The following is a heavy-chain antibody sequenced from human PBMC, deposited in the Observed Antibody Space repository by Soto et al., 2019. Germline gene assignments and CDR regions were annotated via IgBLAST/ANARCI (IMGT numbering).Heavy chain of an antibody. D-gene: IGHD3-3*01. CDR2: IIPIFGTA. V-gene: IGHV1-69*12. J-gene: IGHJ6*02. CDR3: AGEGGVRDYIGMDV. Sequence: QVQLVQSGAEVKKPGSSVKVSCKASGGTFSSYAISWVRQAPGQGLEWMGGIIPIFGTANYAQKFQGRVTXXAXEXMSTAYMELSSLRSEDTAVYYCAGEGGVRDYIGMDVWGQGTTVTVSS. CDR1: GGTFSSYA.